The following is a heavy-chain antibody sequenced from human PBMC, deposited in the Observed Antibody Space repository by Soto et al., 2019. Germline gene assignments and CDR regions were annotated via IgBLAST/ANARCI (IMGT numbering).Heavy chain of an antibody. CDR3: ARDVAARRGVFDY. V-gene: IGHV3-21*01. Sequence: PGGSLRLSCAASGFTFSSYSMNWVRQAPGKGLEWVSSISSSSSYIYYADSVKGRFTISRDNAKNSLYLQMNSLRAEDTAVYYCARDVAARRGVFDYWGQGTLVTVSS. D-gene: IGHD6-6*01. CDR1: GFTFSSYS. CDR2: ISSSSSYI. J-gene: IGHJ4*02.